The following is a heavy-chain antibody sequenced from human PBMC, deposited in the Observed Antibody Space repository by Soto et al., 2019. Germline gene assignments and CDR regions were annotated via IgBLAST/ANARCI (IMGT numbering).Heavy chain of an antibody. J-gene: IGHJ5*02. CDR3: ARAPYYYDSSGYYEIWFDP. D-gene: IGHD3-22*01. CDR2: IYYSGST. CDR1: GGPISSGDYY. V-gene: IGHV4-30-4*01. Sequence: SETLSLTCTVSGGPISSGDYYWSWIRQPPGKGLEWIGYIYYSGSTYYNPSLKSRVTISVDTSKNQFSLKLSSVTAADTAAYYCARAPYYYDSSGYYEIWFDPWGQGALVPVSS.